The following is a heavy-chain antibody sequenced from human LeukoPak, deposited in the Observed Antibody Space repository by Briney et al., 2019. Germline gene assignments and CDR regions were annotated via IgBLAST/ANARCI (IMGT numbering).Heavy chain of an antibody. D-gene: IGHD3-10*01. V-gene: IGHV3-33*01. CDR3: TRSLLGDFTNY. Sequence: GGSLRLSCAASGFTFSSYGMHWVRQAPGKGLEWVAVIWYDGTNKNYAESVKGRFTISRDNAKNTLYLQMNSLRAEDTAVYYCTRSLLGDFTNYWGQGTLVAVSS. J-gene: IGHJ4*02. CDR1: GFTFSSYG. CDR2: IWYDGTNK.